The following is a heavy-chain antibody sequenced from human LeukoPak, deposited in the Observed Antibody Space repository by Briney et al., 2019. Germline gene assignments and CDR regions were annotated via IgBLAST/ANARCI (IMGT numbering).Heavy chain of an antibody. CDR1: GFTFSSYW. CDR2: IKQDGSEK. J-gene: IGHJ5*02. V-gene: IGHV3-7*01. Sequence: GGSLTLSCTASGFTFSSYWMSWLRQAPGKGLEWVANIKQDGSEKYYVDSVKGRFAIFRDKYKNTLYLQMNSLRTEDTAVYYCVRVSGFCTNGVCPSFVPWGQGTLVTVSS. D-gene: IGHD2-8*01. CDR3: VRVSGFCTNGVCPSFVP.